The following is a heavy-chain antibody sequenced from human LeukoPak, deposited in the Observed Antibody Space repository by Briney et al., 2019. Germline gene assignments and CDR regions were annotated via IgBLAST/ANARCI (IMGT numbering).Heavy chain of an antibody. J-gene: IGHJ4*02. CDR2: ISAYNGNT. D-gene: IGHD2-15*01. CDR1: GFMFTSYV. V-gene: IGHV1-18*01. Sequence: ASVKVSCKASGFMFTSYVISWVRQAPGQGLEWMGGISAYNGNTNYAQKVQGRVTMTTDTSTSTAYMELRSLRSDDTAVYYCTRAWYCSGGSCYLDYWGQGTLVTVSS. CDR3: TRAWYCSGGSCYLDY.